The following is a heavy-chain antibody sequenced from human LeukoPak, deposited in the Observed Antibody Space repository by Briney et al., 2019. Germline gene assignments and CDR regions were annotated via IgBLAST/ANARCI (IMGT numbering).Heavy chain of an antibody. D-gene: IGHD1-26*01. CDR2: IYYSGST. CDR1: GGSISSSSYY. V-gene: IGHV4-39*01. Sequence: SQTLSLTCTVSGGSISSSSYYWGWIRQPPGKGLEWIGSIYYSGSTYYNPSLKSRVTISVDTSKNQFSLKLSSVTAADTAVYYCARHSPVGIYYFDYWGQGTLVTVSS. CDR3: ARHSPVGIYYFDY. J-gene: IGHJ4*02.